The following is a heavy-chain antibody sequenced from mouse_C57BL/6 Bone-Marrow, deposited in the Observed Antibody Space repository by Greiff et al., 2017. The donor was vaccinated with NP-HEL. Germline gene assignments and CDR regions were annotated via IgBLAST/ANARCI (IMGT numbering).Heavy chain of an antibody. V-gene: IGHV1-80*01. CDR3: ARKVLTGTYFDY. CDR2: IYPGDGDT. J-gene: IGHJ2*01. D-gene: IGHD4-1*01. CDR1: GYAFSSYW. Sequence: VKLQESGAELVKPGASVKISCKASGYAFSSYWMNWVKQRPGKGLEWIGQIYPGDGDTNYNGKFKGKATLTADKSSSTAYMQLSSLTSEDSAVYFCARKVLTGTYFDYWGQGTTLTVSS.